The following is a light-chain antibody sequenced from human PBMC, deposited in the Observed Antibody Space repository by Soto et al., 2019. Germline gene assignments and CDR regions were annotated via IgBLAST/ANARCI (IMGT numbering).Light chain of an antibody. V-gene: IGKV3-20*01. J-gene: IGKJ2*01. CDR3: HQYGSSPLYT. CDR1: QSVSSSY. CDR2: GAS. Sequence: EIVVTQSPGTLSLSPGERATLSCRASQSVSSSYLAWYQQKPGQAPRLLIYGASSRATGIPDRFSGSGSGTDFTLTISRLEPEDFAVYYCHQYGSSPLYTFGQGTKLEIK.